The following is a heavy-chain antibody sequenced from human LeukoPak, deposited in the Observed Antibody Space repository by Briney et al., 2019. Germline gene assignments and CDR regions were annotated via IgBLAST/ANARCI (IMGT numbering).Heavy chain of an antibody. Sequence: GESLKISCKGSGYSFTSYWIGWVRQMPGKGLEWMGIIYPGDSDTRYNPSFQGQVTISADKSISTAYLQWSSLKASDTAMYYCARDGGDCSSTSCYISAPDYWGQGTLVTVSS. CDR2: IYPGDSDT. J-gene: IGHJ4*02. CDR3: ARDGGDCSSTSCYISAPDY. CDR1: GYSFTSYW. D-gene: IGHD2-2*02. V-gene: IGHV5-51*03.